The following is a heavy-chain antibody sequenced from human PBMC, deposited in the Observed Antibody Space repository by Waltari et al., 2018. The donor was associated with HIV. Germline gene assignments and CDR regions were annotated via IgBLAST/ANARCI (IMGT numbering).Heavy chain of an antibody. J-gene: IGHJ5*01. Sequence: EVQLVESGGGLVQPGGSLRLSCAASGFTFRSHWMSWVRQAPGKGLEWVANIREDGSEKNYVDSVKGRFTISRDNAKNSLYLQMNSLRAEDTAVYYCAAPLRGWYDSWGQGTLVTVSS. V-gene: IGHV3-7*01. D-gene: IGHD3-10*01. CDR2: IREDGSEK. CDR1: GFTFRSHW. CDR3: AAPLRGWYDS.